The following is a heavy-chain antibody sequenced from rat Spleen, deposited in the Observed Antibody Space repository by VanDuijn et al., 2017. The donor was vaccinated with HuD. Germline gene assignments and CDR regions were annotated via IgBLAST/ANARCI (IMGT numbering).Heavy chain of an antibody. J-gene: IGHJ2*01. CDR2: INTNGDGA. V-gene: IGHV5-58*01. CDR1: GFTFSSYW. Sequence: EVQLVETGGGLVQPGRSLKLSCVASGFTFSSYWMYWIRQAPGKGLEWVSSINTNGDGAYYPDSVKGRFTISRNNAENTVYLQMNSLRSEDTATYYCAVAGYGYWGQGVMVTVSS. CDR3: AVAGYGY. D-gene: IGHD4-3*01.